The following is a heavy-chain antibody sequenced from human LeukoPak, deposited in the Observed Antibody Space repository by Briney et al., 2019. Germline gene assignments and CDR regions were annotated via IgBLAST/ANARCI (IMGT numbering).Heavy chain of an antibody. CDR2: ISYDGSNK. Sequence: GRSLRLSCAASGFTFSSYAMRWVRQAPGKGLEWVAVISYDGSNKYYADSVKGRFTISRDNSKNTLYLQMNSLRAEDTAVYYCARAELELPFDYWGQGTLVTVSS. V-gene: IGHV3-30*01. D-gene: IGHD1-7*01. J-gene: IGHJ4*02. CDR1: GFTFSSYA. CDR3: ARAELELPFDY.